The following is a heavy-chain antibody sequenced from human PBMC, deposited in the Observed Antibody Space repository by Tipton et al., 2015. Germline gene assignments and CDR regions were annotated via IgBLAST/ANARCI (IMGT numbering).Heavy chain of an antibody. CDR3: TRLHYDFWRGYSNGMDV. J-gene: IGHJ6*02. V-gene: IGHV3-49*04. Sequence: RSLRLSCTTSGFTFGDHPLSWVRQAPGKGLEWVGFIRQKAYGGTAEYAASVKGRFTISRDDSKSIAYLQMNSLKTEDTAVYYCTRLHYDFWRGYSNGMDVWGQGTTVTVSS. D-gene: IGHD3-3*01. CDR1: GFTFGDHP. CDR2: IRQKAYGGTA.